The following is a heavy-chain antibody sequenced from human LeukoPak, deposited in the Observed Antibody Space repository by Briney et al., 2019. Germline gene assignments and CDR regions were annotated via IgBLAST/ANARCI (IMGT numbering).Heavy chain of an antibody. V-gene: IGHV4-38-2*01. J-gene: IGHJ4*02. CDR3: AGNYYDSTGPKY. CDR1: GYSISSGYY. Sequence: SETLSLTCAVSGYSISSGYYWGWIRQPPGKGLEWIGSIYHSGSTYYNPSLKSRVTISVDTSKNQFSLKLSSVTAADTAVYYCAGNYYDSTGPKYWGQGTLVTVSS. CDR2: IYHSGST. D-gene: IGHD3-22*01.